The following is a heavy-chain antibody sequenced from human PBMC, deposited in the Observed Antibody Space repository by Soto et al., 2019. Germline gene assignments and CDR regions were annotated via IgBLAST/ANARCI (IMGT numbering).Heavy chain of an antibody. CDR1: GGSVTSSGYY. J-gene: IGHJ4*02. Sequence: PSGTLALTCTVSGGSVTSSGYYWGWIRQSPGKGLEWIGSVYYRGRSYSKSSVKSRVPISVDTSKNRFSLSLNSVTASDTAVYFCVSQRTTVPTQAYFDYWGPGALVTVS. D-gene: IGHD4-17*01. V-gene: IGHV4-39*01. CDR3: VSQRTTVPTQAYFDY. CDR2: VYYRGRS.